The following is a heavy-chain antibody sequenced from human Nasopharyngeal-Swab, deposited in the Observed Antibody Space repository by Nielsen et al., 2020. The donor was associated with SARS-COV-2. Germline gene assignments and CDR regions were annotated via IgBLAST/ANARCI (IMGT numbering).Heavy chain of an antibody. CDR3: AREPSMVRGPFDP. J-gene: IGHJ5*02. V-gene: IGHV4-61*02. Sequence: SLKLSCTVSGGSICSGSYYWSWIRPPAGKGLEWIGRIYTSGSTNYNPSLKSRVTISVDTSKNQFSLKLSSVTAADTAVYYCAREPSMVRGPFDPWGQGTLVTVSS. CDR2: IYTSGST. CDR1: GGSICSGSYY. D-gene: IGHD3-10*01.